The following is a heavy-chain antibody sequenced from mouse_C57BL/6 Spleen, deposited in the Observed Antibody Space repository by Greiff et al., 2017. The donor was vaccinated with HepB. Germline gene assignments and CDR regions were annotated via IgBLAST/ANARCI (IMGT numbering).Heavy chain of an antibody. Sequence: DVKLVESGGGLVQPGGSLKLSCAASGFTFSDYGMAWVRQAPRKGPEWVAFISNLAYSIYYADTVTGRFTISRENAKNTLYLEMSSLRSEDTAMYYCARHKVRPYYYGSSYGGYFDVWGTGTTVTVSS. CDR2: ISNLAYSI. CDR3: ARHKVRPYYYGSSYGGYFDV. V-gene: IGHV5-15*01. J-gene: IGHJ1*03. CDR1: GFTFSDYG. D-gene: IGHD1-1*01.